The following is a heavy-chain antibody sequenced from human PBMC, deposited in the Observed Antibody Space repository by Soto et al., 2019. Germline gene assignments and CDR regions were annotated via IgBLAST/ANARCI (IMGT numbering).Heavy chain of an antibody. CDR1: GGSLSGYY. Sequence: PSETLSLTCAVCGGSLSGYYWSWIRQPPGKALEWIGEINHSGNTNYNPSLKSRVTISVDTSKNQLFLNLTSVTAADTAMYYCARHHVRGRTIAGAAEFWGQGALVTVSS. V-gene: IGHV4-34*01. CDR3: ARHHVRGRTIAGAAEF. CDR2: INHSGNT. J-gene: IGHJ4*02. D-gene: IGHD1-26*01.